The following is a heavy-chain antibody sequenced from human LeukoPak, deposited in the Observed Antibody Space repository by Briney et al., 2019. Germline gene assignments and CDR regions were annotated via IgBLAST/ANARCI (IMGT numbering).Heavy chain of an antibody. CDR2: INPSGGST. V-gene: IGHV1-46*01. Sequence: ASVKVSCKASGYTYTFTRYSMHWMRQAPGQGLEWQGIINPSGGSTKYTQGRVAMTRDMSRNTVYTEMSSLRSEDTAVYYCARASGGSGHAPFDPWGQGTLVTVSS. CDR3: ARASGGSGHAPFDP. D-gene: IGHD2-15*01. J-gene: IGHJ5*02. CDR1: GYTYTFTRYS.